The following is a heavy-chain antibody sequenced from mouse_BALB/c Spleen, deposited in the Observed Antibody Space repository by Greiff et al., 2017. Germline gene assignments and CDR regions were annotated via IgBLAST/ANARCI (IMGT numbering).Heavy chain of an antibody. D-gene: IGHD2-1*01. J-gene: IGHJ2*01. V-gene: IGHV5-17*02. CDR3: ARSLDYGNYVDY. CDR1: GFTFSSFG. Sequence: EVMLVESGGGLVQPGGSRKLSCAASGFTFSSFGMHWVRQAPEKGLEWVAYISSGSSTIYYADTVKGRFTISRDNPKNTLFLQMTSLRSEDTAMYYCARSLDYGNYVDYWGQGTTLTVS. CDR2: ISSGSSTI.